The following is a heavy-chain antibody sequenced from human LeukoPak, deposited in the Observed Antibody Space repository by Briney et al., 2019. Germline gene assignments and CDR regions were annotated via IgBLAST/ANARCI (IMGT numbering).Heavy chain of an antibody. CDR3: ARSILVVPVASHLNYGVDV. V-gene: IGHV1-3*01. Sequence: ASVKVSCKASGYTFAKYAIHWVRQAPGQRLEWMGWINAGDGSTRYSQKFHGGVTITRDTSASTAYVELSSLRSEDTAVYYCARSILVVPVASHLNYGVDVWGQGTTVTVSS. CDR1: GYTFAKYA. CDR2: INAGDGST. J-gene: IGHJ6*02. D-gene: IGHD2-2*01.